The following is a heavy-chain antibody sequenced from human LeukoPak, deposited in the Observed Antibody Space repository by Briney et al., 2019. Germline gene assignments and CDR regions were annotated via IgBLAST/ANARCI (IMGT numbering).Heavy chain of an antibody. CDR2: ITSSGTYI. D-gene: IGHD1-26*01. J-gene: IGHJ4*02. V-gene: IGHV3-21*01. CDR1: GFTFNNYN. Sequence: GGSLRLSCAASGFTFNNYNMNWVRQAPGKALEWVSSITSSGTYIFYADSVKGRFTISRDNAMNSLYLEMNSLRAEDTAVYYCARDKVGTGATHLDYWGQGTLVTVSS. CDR3: ARDKVGTGATHLDY.